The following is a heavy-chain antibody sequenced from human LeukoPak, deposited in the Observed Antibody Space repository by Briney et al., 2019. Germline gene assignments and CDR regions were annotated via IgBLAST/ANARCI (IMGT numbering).Heavy chain of an antibody. J-gene: IGHJ4*02. D-gene: IGHD4-17*01. V-gene: IGHV4-34*01. CDR1: GGSFSYYY. CDR2: INHHGST. Sequence: SETLSLTCTVYGGSFSYYYWSWIRQPPGKGLEWIGEINHHGSTNYNPSLKSRLTISVATSKNQFSLNLSSVTAADTAHYYCARPASWATATTWDWGQGTLVTVSS. CDR3: ARPASWATATTWD.